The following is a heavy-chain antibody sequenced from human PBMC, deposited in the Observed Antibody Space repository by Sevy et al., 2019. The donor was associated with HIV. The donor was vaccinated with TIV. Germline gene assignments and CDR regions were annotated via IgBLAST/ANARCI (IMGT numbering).Heavy chain of an antibody. V-gene: IGHV3-7*03. Sequence: GESLKISCAASGFTFNNYWMTRVRQAPGKGLEWVANIKQDGSDKYYMESVKGRFNISRDNTKNSLYLQLNSLRAEDTAVYYCARSWDYWGQMGYWGQGTLVTVSS. CDR2: IKQDGSDK. CDR3: ARSWDYWGQMGY. CDR1: GFTFNNYW. J-gene: IGHJ4*02. D-gene: IGHD7-27*01.